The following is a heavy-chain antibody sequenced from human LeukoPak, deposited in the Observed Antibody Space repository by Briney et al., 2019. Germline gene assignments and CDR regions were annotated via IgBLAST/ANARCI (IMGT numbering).Heavy chain of an antibody. CDR1: GGSISSYY. V-gene: IGHV4-59*01. CDR3: ARTFSESYYYYGMDV. J-gene: IGHJ6*02. CDR2: VYYSGRT. D-gene: IGHD1-26*01. Sequence: SETLSLTCTVSGGSISSYYWSWIRQPPGKGLEWIGYVYYSGRTNYNPSLKSRVTISVDTSKNHFSLKLSSLTAADTAVYYCARTFSESYYYYGMDVWGQGTTVTVSS.